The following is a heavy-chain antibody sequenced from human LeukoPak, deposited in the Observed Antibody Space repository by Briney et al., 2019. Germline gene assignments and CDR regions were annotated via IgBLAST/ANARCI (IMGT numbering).Heavy chain of an antibody. Sequence: PSETLSLTCTVSGYSISSGYYWGWIRQPPGKGLEWIGEINHSGSTNYNPSLKSRVTISVDTSKNQFSLKLSSVTAADTAVYYCARGRLELPFDYWGQGTLVTVSS. D-gene: IGHD1-7*01. CDR2: INHSGST. CDR3: ARGRLELPFDY. CDR1: GYSISSGYY. V-gene: IGHV4-38-2*02. J-gene: IGHJ4*02.